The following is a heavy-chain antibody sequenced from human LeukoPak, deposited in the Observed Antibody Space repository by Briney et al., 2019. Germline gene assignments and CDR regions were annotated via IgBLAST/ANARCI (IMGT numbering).Heavy chain of an antibody. CDR2: IYHSGST. Sequence: SETLSLTCAVSGYSISSGYYWGWVRQPPGKGLEWIGSIYHSGSTYYNPSLKSRVTISVDTSKNQSSLKLSSVTAAYTAVYYCARLMPRNFDYWGQGTLVTVSS. CDR1: GYSISSGYY. D-gene: IGHD2-8*01. V-gene: IGHV4-38-2*01. J-gene: IGHJ4*02. CDR3: ARLMPRNFDY.